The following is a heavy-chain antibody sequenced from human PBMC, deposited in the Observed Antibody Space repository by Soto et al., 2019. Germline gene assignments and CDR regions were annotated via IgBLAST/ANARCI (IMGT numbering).Heavy chain of an antibody. J-gene: IGHJ6*02. D-gene: IGHD3-10*01. CDR1: GGSISTFY. CDR3: ARGLWERVRRVKGMDV. CDR2: IYYSGST. Sequence: SETLSLTWTVSGGSISTFYWSWIRLLPEKGKEWIGYIYYSGSTNYKPSLKGRVTISVDTSKNQFSLKLSSVTAADTAVYYCARGLWERVRRVKGMDVRGQGTTVTVSS. V-gene: IGHV4-59*12.